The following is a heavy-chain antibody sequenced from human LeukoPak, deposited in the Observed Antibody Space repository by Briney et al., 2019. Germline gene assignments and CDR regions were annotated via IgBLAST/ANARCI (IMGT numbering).Heavy chain of an antibody. V-gene: IGHV4-34*01. CDR3: ARRHIAAAGTARPFDY. CDR2: INHSGST. D-gene: IGHD6-13*01. Sequence: PSETLSLTCAVYGGSFSGYYWSWIRQPPGKGLEWIGEINHSGSTNYNPSLKSRVTISVDTSKNQFSLELSSVTAADTAVYYCARRHIAAAGTARPFDYWGQGTLVTVSS. CDR1: GGSFSGYY. J-gene: IGHJ4*02.